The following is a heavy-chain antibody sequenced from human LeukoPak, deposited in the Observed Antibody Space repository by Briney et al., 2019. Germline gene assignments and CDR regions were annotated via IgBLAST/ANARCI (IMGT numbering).Heavy chain of an antibody. CDR2: INPNSGGT. CDR3: ASPSPRRYCSSTSCDYYYYYGMDV. Sequence: GASVKVSCKASGYTFTGYYMHWVRQAPGQGLEWMGWINPNSGGTNYAQKFQGRVTMTRDTSISTAYIELSRLRSDDTAVYYCASPSPRRYCSSTSCDYYYYYGMDVWGQGTTVTVSS. D-gene: IGHD2-2*01. CDR1: GYTFTGYY. J-gene: IGHJ6*02. V-gene: IGHV1-2*02.